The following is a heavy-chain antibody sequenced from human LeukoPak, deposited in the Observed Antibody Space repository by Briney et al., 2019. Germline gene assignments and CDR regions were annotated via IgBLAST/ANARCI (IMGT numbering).Heavy chain of an antibody. CDR1: GFIFSSYW. J-gene: IGHJ4*02. CDR2: IKQDGSEE. Sequence: PGGSLRLSCAASGFIFSSYWMTWVRQAPGKGLEWVANIKQDGSEEYYVDSVKGRFTISRDNAKNSLYLQMNSLRAEDTALYYCARVRGGLVPTAMGLDYWGQGTLVTVSS. CDR3: ARVRGGLVPTAMGLDY. D-gene: IGHD2-2*01. V-gene: IGHV3-7*01.